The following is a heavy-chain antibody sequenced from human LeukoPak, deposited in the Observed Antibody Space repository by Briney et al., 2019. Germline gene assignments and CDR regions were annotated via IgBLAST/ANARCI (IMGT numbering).Heavy chain of an antibody. J-gene: IGHJ6*02. V-gene: IGHV3-30*18. CDR2: ITNDGNKK. CDR1: GFPLNRQG. D-gene: IGHD4-17*01. CDR3: AKDRSPTVTSFYYYHGMDV. Sequence: GSLRISFAAPGFPLNRQGIDLVRQAPGKGVEWGTGITNDGNKKYYADSVKGRFTTSRDNSKLYLQMDSLRPEDTAVYYCAKDRSPTVTSFYYYHGMDVWGQGTTVTVSS.